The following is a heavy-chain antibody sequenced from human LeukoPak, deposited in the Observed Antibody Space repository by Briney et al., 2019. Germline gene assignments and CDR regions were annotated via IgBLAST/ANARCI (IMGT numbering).Heavy chain of an antibody. D-gene: IGHD3-22*01. CDR3: ARETPHYDSSGYYDY. CDR1: GYTFTSYG. J-gene: IGHJ4*02. CDR2: INPSGGST. Sequence: GASVKVSCKASGYTFTSYGISWVRQAPGQGLEWMGIINPSGGSTSYAQKFQGRVTMTRDMSTSTVYMELSSLRSEDTAVYYCARETPHYDSSGYYDYWGQGTLVTVSS. V-gene: IGHV1-46*01.